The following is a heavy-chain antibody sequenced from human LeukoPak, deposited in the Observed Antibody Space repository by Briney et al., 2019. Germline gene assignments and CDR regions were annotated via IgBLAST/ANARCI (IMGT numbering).Heavy chain of an antibody. CDR3: ARDLDEYRDGQTALPSFDC. CDR2: IIPILGIA. Sequence: GSSVNVSFKASVCTFSSYAISWVRQAPGQGVAWVGRIIPILGIANYPQKFQGRVTITAHKPSRTAYLELSSLRSEDTAVYFFARDLDEYRDGQTALPSFDCWGQGTLVTVCS. CDR1: VCTFSSYA. D-gene: IGHD5-24*01. V-gene: IGHV1-69*04. J-gene: IGHJ4*02.